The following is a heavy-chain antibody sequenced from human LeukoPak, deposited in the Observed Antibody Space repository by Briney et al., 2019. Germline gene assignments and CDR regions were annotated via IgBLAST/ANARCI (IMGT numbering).Heavy chain of an antibody. Sequence: GGSLRLSCAASGFTFSSYAMSWVRQAPGKGLEWVSAISGSGGSTYYADSVKGRFTISRDKSKNTLYLQMNSLRAEDTAVYYCARSDNDAFDIWGQGTMDTVSS. CDR1: GFTFSSYA. V-gene: IGHV3-23*01. CDR3: ARSDNDAFDI. D-gene: IGHD1-26*01. CDR2: ISGSGGST. J-gene: IGHJ3*02.